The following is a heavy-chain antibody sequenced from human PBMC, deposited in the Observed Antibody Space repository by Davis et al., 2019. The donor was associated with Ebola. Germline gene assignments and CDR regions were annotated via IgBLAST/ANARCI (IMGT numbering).Heavy chain of an antibody. CDR3: ARYQSVLAAAGEKPNYYYYYMDV. Sequence: SVKVSCKASGYTFTSYGISWVRQAPGQGLEWMGGIIPIFGTANYAQKFQGRVTITADESTSTAYMELRSLRSDDTAVYYCARYQSVLAAAGEKPNYYYYYMDVWGKGTTVTVSS. CDR1: GYTFTSYG. V-gene: IGHV1-69*13. CDR2: IIPIFGTA. J-gene: IGHJ6*03. D-gene: IGHD6-13*01.